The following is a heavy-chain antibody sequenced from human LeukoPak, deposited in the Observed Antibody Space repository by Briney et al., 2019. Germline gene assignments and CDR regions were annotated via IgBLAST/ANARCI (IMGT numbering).Heavy chain of an antibody. Sequence: GGSLRLSCAASGFTFSNYGMHWVRQAPGKGLEWVAVISYDGSNKYYADSVKGRFTISRDNAKNTLYLQMNSLRAEDTAVYHCARAPLVLQYRWWFDPWGQGTLVTVSS. CDR1: GFTFSNYG. J-gene: IGHJ5*02. D-gene: IGHD2-8*02. V-gene: IGHV3-30*03. CDR3: ARAPLVLQYRWWFDP. CDR2: ISYDGSNK.